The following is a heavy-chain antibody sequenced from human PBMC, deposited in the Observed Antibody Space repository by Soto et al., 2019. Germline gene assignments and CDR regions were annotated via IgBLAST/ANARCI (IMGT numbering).Heavy chain of an antibody. CDR1: GGSFSGYY. D-gene: IGHD3-3*01. CDR3: ARARVAIFGVVPYYYYYGMDV. J-gene: IGHJ6*02. CDR2: INHSGST. Sequence: ETLSLTCAVYGGSFSGYYWSWIRQPPGKGLEWIGEINHSGSTDYNPSLKSRVTISVDTSKNQFSLKLSSVTAADTAVYYCARARVAIFGVVPYYYYYGMDVWGQGTTVTVSS. V-gene: IGHV4-34*01.